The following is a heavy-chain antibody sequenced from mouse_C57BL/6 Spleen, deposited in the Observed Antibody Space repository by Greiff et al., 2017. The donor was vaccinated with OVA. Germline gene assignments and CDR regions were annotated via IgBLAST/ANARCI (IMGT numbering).Heavy chain of an antibody. CDR3: ARHYYYEGYFDY. CDR1: GYAFSSSW. Sequence: VQLHQSGPELVKPGASVKISCKASGYAFSSSWMNWVKQRPGKGLEWIGRIYPGDGDTKYNGKFKGKATLTADKSSSTAYMQLSSLTSEDSAVYFCARHYYYEGYFDYWGQGTTLSVSS. V-gene: IGHV1-82*01. CDR2: IYPGDGDT. D-gene: IGHD1-1*01. J-gene: IGHJ2*01.